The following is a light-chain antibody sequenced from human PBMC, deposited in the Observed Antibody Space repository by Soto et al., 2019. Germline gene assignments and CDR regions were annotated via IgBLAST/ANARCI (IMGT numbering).Light chain of an antibody. CDR3: QQYKTWWT. V-gene: IGKV1-5*01. Sequence: EIQITQSPSTLSASVGDTVSVTCRASEDVAKFLAWHQQKPGRAPEILISDASYLKSGVPSRFCGSVSGTDFTLTISGLQPDDSANYDGQQYKTWWTFGQGTKVEIK. CDR2: DAS. J-gene: IGKJ1*01. CDR1: EDVAKF.